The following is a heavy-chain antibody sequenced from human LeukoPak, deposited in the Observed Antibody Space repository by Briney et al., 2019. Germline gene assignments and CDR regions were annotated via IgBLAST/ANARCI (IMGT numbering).Heavy chain of an antibody. D-gene: IGHD4-11*01. CDR2: IYSGGAT. Sequence: GSLRLSCAASGITVSTNYMSWVRQAPGKGLEWVSIIYSGGATFYADSVKGRFTISRDNSKNTLYLQMNSLRAEDTAVYYCAKDRPYSNVGRGQGTLVTVSS. CDR1: GITVSTNY. J-gene: IGHJ4*02. V-gene: IGHV3-53*01. CDR3: AKDRPYSNVG.